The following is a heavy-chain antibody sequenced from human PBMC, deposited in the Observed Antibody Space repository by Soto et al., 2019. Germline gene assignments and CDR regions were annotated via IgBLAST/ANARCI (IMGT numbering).Heavy chain of an antibody. D-gene: IGHD3-3*01. J-gene: IGHJ4*02. Sequence: EVQLVESGGGLVQPGRSLRLSCAASGFTFDDYAMHWVRQAPGKGLEWVSGISWNSGSIGYADSVKGRFTISRDNAKNSLYLQMNSLRAEDTALYYCAKGRRYDTIFGVVDHDYWGQGTLVTVSS. CDR2: ISWNSGSI. V-gene: IGHV3-9*01. CDR3: AKGRRYDTIFGVVDHDY. CDR1: GFTFDDYA.